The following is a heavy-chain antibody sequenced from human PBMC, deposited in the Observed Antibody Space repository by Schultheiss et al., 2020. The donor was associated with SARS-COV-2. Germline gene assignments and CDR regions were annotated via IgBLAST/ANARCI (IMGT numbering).Heavy chain of an antibody. CDR1: GYTFTSYE. CDR3: ATAPDYYDSSGLIVVRGFDP. Sequence: ASVKVSCKASGYTFTSYEINWVRQATGQGLEWMGWMNPNNGNTGYAQKFQGRVTMTRDTSISTAYMELSSLRSEDTAVYYCATAPDYYDSSGLIVVRGFDPWGQGTLVTVSS. CDR2: MNPNNGNT. V-gene: IGHV1-8*01. D-gene: IGHD3-22*01. J-gene: IGHJ5*02.